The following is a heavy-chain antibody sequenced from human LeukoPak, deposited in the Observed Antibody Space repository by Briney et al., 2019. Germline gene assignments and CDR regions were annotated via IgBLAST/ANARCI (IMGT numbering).Heavy chain of an antibody. CDR3: VKVGDYYDFWSGYSGGSAFDI. D-gene: IGHD3-3*01. V-gene: IGHV3-23*01. CDR2: ISGSGGST. Sequence: GGSLRLSCAASGFTFSSYAMSWVRQAPGKGLEWVSAISGSGGSTYYADSVKGRFTISRDNSKNTLYLQMNSLRAEDTAVYYCVKVGDYYDFWSGYSGGSAFDIWGQGTMVTVSS. CDR1: GFTFSSYA. J-gene: IGHJ3*02.